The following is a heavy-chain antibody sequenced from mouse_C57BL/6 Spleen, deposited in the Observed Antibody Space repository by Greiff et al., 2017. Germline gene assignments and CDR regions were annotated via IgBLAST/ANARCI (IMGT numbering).Heavy chain of an antibody. D-gene: IGHD1-1*01. Sequence: QVQLQQSGPGLVQPSQSLSITCTVSGFSLTSYGVHWVRQSPGKGLEWLGVIWSGGRTDYNAAFISRLSIRKDNSKSQVFFKMNSLQAYDTTIYYCASIYYYGSTSLYYAMEYWGQGTSVTVSS. CDR1: GFSLTSYG. J-gene: IGHJ4*01. V-gene: IGHV2-2*01. CDR3: ASIYYYGSTSLYYAMEY. CDR2: IWSGGRT.